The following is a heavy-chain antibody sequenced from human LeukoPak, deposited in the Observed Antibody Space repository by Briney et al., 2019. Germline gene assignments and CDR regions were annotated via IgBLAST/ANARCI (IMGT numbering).Heavy chain of an antibody. D-gene: IGHD1-26*01. CDR3: ARGVTGSYYEIDY. J-gene: IGHJ4*02. Sequence: GASVKVSCKASGYTFTRYDINWVRQATGQGLGWMGWMNPNSGNTGHAQKFQGRVTMTRDTSISTAYMELSSLRSEDTAVYYCARGVTGSYYEIDYWGQGTLVAVSS. CDR1: GYTFTRYD. V-gene: IGHV1-8*01. CDR2: MNPNSGNT.